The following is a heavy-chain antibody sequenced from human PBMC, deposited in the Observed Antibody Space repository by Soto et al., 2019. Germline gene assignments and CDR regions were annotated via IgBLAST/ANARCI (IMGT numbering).Heavy chain of an antibody. CDR3: AMSGSQAIDAFDI. J-gene: IGHJ3*02. Sequence: SETLSLTCTVSGGSISSYYWSWIRQPPGKGLEWIGYIYYSGSTNYNPSLKSRVTISVDTSKNQFSLKLSSVTAADTAVYYCAMSGSQAIDAFDIWGQGTMVTVSS. D-gene: IGHD1-26*01. V-gene: IGHV4-59*01. CDR1: GGSISSYY. CDR2: IYYSGST.